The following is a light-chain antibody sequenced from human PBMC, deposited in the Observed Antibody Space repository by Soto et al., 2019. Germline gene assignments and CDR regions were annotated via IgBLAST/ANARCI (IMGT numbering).Light chain of an antibody. CDR3: QSYDSSLGVV. Sequence: QPVLTQPPSVSGAPGQRVTISCTGSSSNIGAGYDVHWYQQLPGTAPKLLIYVNINRPSGVPDRFSGSKSGTSASLAITGLQAEDEADYYCQSYDSSLGVVFGGGTKLTVL. CDR2: VNI. V-gene: IGLV1-40*01. J-gene: IGLJ2*01. CDR1: SSNIGAGYD.